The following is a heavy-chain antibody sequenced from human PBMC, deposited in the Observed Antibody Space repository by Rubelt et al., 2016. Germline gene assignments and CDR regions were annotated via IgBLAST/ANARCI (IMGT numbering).Heavy chain of an antibody. D-gene: IGHD3-10*01. Sequence: EVQLLESGGGLEQPGGSLRLSCSGSGFTFSDYSMHWVRQAPGKGLDYVSVISGNGGSTYYTDSVKGRFTISRDNSKNTVYLKRSRLGVEETAIYHCAGLYYTSGTFYGHFDLWGRGTLVTVSS. CDR3: AGLYYTSGTFYGHFDL. J-gene: IGHJ2*01. V-gene: IGHV3-64D*06. CDR1: GFTFSDYS. CDR2: ISGNGGST.